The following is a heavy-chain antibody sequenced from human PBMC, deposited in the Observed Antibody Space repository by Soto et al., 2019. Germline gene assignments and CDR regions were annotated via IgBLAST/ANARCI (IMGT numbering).Heavy chain of an antibody. CDR3: AKVGMGAFDI. Sequence: EVQLVESGGGLVQPGRSLRLSCAASGFTFDDYAMHWVRQAPGKGLEWVSGISWNSGSIGYADSVKGRFTISRDNAKNSLYLQMNSLRAEDTDLYYCAKVGMGAFDIWGQGTMVTV. D-gene: IGHD1-26*01. CDR2: ISWNSGSI. V-gene: IGHV3-9*01. CDR1: GFTFDDYA. J-gene: IGHJ3*02.